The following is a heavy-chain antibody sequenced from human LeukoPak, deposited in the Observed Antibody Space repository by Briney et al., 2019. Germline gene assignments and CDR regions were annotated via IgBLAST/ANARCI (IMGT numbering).Heavy chain of an antibody. CDR3: ARDLGSSSYNWFDP. Sequence: ASVKVSCKASGYTFTSYAMNWVRQAPGQGLEWMGWINTNTGNPTYAQGFTGRFVFSLDTSVSTAYLQINSLKAEDTAMYYCARDLGSSSYNWFDPWGQGTLVTVSS. J-gene: IGHJ5*02. D-gene: IGHD6-13*01. V-gene: IGHV7-4-1*02. CDR1: GYTFTSYA. CDR2: INTNTGNP.